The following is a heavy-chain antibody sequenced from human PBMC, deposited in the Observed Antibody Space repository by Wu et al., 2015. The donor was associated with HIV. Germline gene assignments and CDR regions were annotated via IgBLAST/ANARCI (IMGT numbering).Heavy chain of an antibody. V-gene: IGHV1-69*12. CDR2: IIPTLGTT. CDR1: GGTFSSYA. J-gene: IGHJ4*02. Sequence: QVQMVQSGAEVKKPGSSVKVSCKISGGTFSSYAISWLRQAPGQGLEWMGGIIPTLGTTKHTQRFQDRVTIIADEFTSTAYIELNSLKSEDTAVYYCASRYGGKEINYFVLLGPGNQVTVSS. D-gene: IGHD4-23*01. CDR3: ASRYGGKEINYFVL.